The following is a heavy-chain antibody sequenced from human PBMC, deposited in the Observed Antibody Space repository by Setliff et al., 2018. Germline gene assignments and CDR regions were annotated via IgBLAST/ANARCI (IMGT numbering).Heavy chain of an antibody. CDR2: INSWGTTI. V-gene: IGHV3-48*03. CDR3: GKCGLGSNIIGAY. Sequence: PGGSLRLSCAVSGFTFSSHGMNWVRQAPGKGLEWVSYINSWGTTIYYADSVKGRFTISRDNAENSLYLQMDSLRAEDTAVYYCGKCGLGSNIIGAYWGQGTLVTVSS. D-gene: IGHD3-10*01. J-gene: IGHJ4*02. CDR1: GFTFSSHG.